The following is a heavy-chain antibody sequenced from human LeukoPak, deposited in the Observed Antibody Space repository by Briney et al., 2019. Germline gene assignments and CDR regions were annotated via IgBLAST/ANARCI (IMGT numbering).Heavy chain of an antibody. CDR2: IYPGDSDT. CDR3: ARTYCGGDCYSGYFDY. D-gene: IGHD2-21*02. Sequence: GESLKISCKGSGYSFTSYWIGWVRQMPGNGLEWMGIIYPGDSDTRYSPSFQGQVTISADKSISTAYLQWSSLKASDTAMYYCARTYCGGDCYSGYFDYWGQGTLVTVSS. CDR1: GYSFTSYW. V-gene: IGHV5-51*01. J-gene: IGHJ4*02.